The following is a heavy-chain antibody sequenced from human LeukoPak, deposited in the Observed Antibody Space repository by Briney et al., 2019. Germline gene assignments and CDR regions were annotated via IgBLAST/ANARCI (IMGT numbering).Heavy chain of an antibody. Sequence: GGSLRLSCAASGFTFSSYSMNWVRQAPGKGLEWVSSISSSSSYIYYADSVKGRFTISRDNAKNSLYLQMNSLGAEDTAVYYCARDLRNQHDAFDIWGQGTMVTVSS. V-gene: IGHV3-21*01. CDR2: ISSSSSYI. J-gene: IGHJ3*02. CDR3: ARDLRNQHDAFDI. CDR1: GFTFSSYS.